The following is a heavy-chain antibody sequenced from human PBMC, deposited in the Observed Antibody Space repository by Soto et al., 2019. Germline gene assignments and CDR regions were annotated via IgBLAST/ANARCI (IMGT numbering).Heavy chain of an antibody. J-gene: IGHJ6*02. D-gene: IGHD1-1*01. CDR3: ARLPGTYYGMYV. Sequence: QVQLVQSGAEVKKPGASVKVSCKASGYTFTSYDINWVRQATGQGLEWMGWMNPNSGNTGYAQRFQGRVTMTRNTSIRTAYMELSSLRSEDTAVYYCARLPGTYYGMYVWGQGTTVTVSS. V-gene: IGHV1-8*01. CDR2: MNPNSGNT. CDR1: GYTFTSYD.